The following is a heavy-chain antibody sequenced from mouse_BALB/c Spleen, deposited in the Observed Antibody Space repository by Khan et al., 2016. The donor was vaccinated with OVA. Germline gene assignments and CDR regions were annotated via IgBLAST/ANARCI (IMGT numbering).Heavy chain of an antibody. J-gene: IGHJ3*01. Sequence: EVQLQESGAELVKPGASVKLSCTASAFNIKDTYMHWVKQRPEQGLEWIGRIDPANGNTKNDPKFQGKATIIADTSSNTAYLHLSSLPSEDIAVYYCARTTMILGFTYWGQGTLVTVSA. CDR3: ARTTMILGFTY. CDR2: IDPANGNT. CDR1: AFNIKDTY. D-gene: IGHD2-4*01. V-gene: IGHV14-3*02.